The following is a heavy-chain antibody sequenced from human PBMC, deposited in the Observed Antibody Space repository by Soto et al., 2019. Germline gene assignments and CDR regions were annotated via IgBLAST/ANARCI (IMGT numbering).Heavy chain of an antibody. CDR3: ARDHYDFWSGYYSGCFDY. CDR2: INAGNGNT. CDR1: GYTFTSYA. V-gene: IGHV1-3*01. D-gene: IGHD3-3*01. J-gene: IGHJ4*02. Sequence: ASVKVSCKASGYTFTSYAMHWVRQAPGQRLEWMGWINAGNGNTKYSQKFQGRVTITRDTSASTAYMELSSLRSEDTAVYYCARDHYDFWSGYYSGCFDYWGQGTLVTVSS.